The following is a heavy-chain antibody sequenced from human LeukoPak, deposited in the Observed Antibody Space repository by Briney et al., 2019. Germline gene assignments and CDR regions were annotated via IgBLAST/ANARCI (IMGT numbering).Heavy chain of an antibody. D-gene: IGHD3-3*01. V-gene: IGHV4-30-4*08. Sequence: SETLSLTCTVSGGSISSSSYYWGWIRQPPGKGLEWIGYIYYSGSTYYNPSLKSRVTISVDTSKNQFSLKLSSVTAADTAVYYCARDRRTIFVVVTPPGAFDIWGQGTMVTVSS. CDR1: GGSISSSSYY. CDR2: IYYSGST. J-gene: IGHJ3*02. CDR3: ARDRRTIFVVVTPPGAFDI.